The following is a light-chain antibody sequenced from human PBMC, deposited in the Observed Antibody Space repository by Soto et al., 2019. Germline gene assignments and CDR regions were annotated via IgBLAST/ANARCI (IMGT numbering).Light chain of an antibody. CDR3: QQYGSSPPYT. CDR1: QSVSSSS. J-gene: IGKJ2*01. CDR2: CAF. V-gene: IGKV3-20*01. Sequence: EMVLTQSPGTLSLSPGERATLSCRASQSVSSSSLAWYQQKPGQAPRLLIYCAFTRATGIPDRFSGSGSGTDFTLTISRLEPEDVAVYYCQQYGSSPPYTFGQGTKLGIK.